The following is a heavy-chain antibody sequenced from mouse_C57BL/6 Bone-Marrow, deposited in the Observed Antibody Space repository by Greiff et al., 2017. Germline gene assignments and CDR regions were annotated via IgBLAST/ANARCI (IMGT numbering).Heavy chain of an antibody. CDR3: ARHAIYYDYGGGFAY. V-gene: IGHV5-9*01. Sequence: EVQRVESGGGLVKPGGSLKLSCAASGFTFSSYTMSWVRQTPEKRLEWVATISGGGGNTYYPDSVKGRFTISRDNAKNTLYLQMSSLRSEDTALYYCARHAIYYDYGGGFAYWGQGTLVTVSA. CDR1: GFTFSSYT. CDR2: ISGGGGNT. J-gene: IGHJ3*01. D-gene: IGHD2-4*01.